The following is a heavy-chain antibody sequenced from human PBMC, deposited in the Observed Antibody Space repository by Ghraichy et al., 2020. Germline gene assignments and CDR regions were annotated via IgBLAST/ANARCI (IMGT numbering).Heavy chain of an antibody. CDR1: GFTFSDYY. CDR2: ISVSTTYT. D-gene: IGHD1-26*01. J-gene: IGHJ4*02. Sequence: GGSLRLSCAASGFTFSDYYMSWIRQAPGKGLEWVSYISVSTTYTNYADSVQGRFTISRDNAKNSLYLQMNSLRVEDTALYYCARTSPQWVVPGYEFDYWGQGTLVTVSS. V-gene: IGHV3-11*06. CDR3: ARTSPQWVVPGYEFDY.